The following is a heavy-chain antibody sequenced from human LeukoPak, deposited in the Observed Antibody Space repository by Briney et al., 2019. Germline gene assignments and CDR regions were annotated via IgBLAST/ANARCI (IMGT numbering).Heavy chain of an antibody. CDR2: ISYDGSNK. Sequence: GRSLGLSCAASGFTFSSYGMHWVRQAPGKGLEWVAVISYDGSNKYYADSVKGRFTISRDNSKNTLYLQINSLRAEDTAVYYCAKVPNWNDGRVYWGQGTLVTVSS. CDR1: GFTFSSYG. V-gene: IGHV3-30*18. J-gene: IGHJ4*02. D-gene: IGHD1-20*01. CDR3: AKVPNWNDGRVY.